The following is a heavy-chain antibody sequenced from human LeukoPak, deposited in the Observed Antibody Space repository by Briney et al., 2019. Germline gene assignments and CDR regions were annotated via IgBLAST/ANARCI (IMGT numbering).Heavy chain of an antibody. D-gene: IGHD5-12*01. CDR1: GGTFSSYG. J-gene: IGHJ6*03. CDR3: ARVSTDIVAKKFQVSPYYYYYMDV. V-gene: IGHV1-18*01. CDR2: ISAYNGNT. Sequence: GASVKVSCKASGGTFSSYGISWVRQAPGQGLEWMGWISAYNGNTNYAQKLQGRVTMTTDTSTSTAYMELRSLRSDDTAVYYCARVSTDIVAKKFQVSPYYYYYMDVWGKGTTVTISS.